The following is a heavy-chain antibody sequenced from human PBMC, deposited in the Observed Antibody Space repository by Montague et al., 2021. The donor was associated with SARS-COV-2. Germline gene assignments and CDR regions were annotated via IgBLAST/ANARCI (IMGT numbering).Heavy chain of an antibody. J-gene: IGHJ3*02. CDR3: ARHRANAGSFDI. CDR2: DHYTGTT. CDR1: GGSITVSRYD. D-gene: IGHD1-1*01. Sequence: SETLSLTCTVSGGSITVSRYDWGWIRQPPGKGLEWIGSDHYTGTTSYNASLKSRLTISVDTSENQFSLKMTSVTDSDTAVYYCARHRANAGSFDIWGQGTMVTVSS. V-gene: IGHV4-39*01.